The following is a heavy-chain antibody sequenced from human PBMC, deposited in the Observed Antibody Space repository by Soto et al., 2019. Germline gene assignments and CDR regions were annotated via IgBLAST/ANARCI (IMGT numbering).Heavy chain of an antibody. CDR1: GYTFTSYY. Sequence: ASVKVSCKASGYTFTSYYMHWVLQAPGQGLEWMGIINPSGGSTSYAQKFQGRVTMTRDTSTSTVYMELSSLRSEDTAVYYCARDGRDYDFWSGFHVWGQGTTVTVSS. J-gene: IGHJ6*02. D-gene: IGHD3-3*01. V-gene: IGHV1-46*01. CDR2: INPSGGST. CDR3: ARDGRDYDFWSGFHV.